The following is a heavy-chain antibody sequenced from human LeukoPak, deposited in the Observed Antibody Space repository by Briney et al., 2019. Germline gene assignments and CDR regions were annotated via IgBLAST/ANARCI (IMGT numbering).Heavy chain of an antibody. J-gene: IGHJ6*03. CDR3: ARGPKIIGDFWSGYYPLYYYYMDV. CDR1: GYTFTGYY. CDR2: MNPNSGNT. V-gene: IGHV1-8*03. D-gene: IGHD3-3*01. Sequence: GASVKVSCKASGYTFTGYYMHWVRQAPGQGLEWMGWMNPNSGNTGYAQKFQGRVTITRNTSISTAYMELSSLRSEDTAVYYCARGPKIIGDFWSGYYPLYYYYMDVWGKGTTVTVSS.